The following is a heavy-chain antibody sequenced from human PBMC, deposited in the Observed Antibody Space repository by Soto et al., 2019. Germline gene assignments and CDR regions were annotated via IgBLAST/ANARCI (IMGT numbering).Heavy chain of an antibody. CDR1: GFTFDTYT. D-gene: IGHD2-8*02. Sequence: GGSLRLSCTASGFTFDTYTMNWLRQAPGRGLEWVSSISATTTYKYYAASVEGRFTISRDNAKNSLYLQTNSLGAEDTAVYYCSRGSVSKSGHLWYFDLWGRGTLVTVSS. CDR2: ISATTTYK. V-gene: IGHV3-21*01. J-gene: IGHJ2*01. CDR3: SRGSVSKSGHLWYFDL.